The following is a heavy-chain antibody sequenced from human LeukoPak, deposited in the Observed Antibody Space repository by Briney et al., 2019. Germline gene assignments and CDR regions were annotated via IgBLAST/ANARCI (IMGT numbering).Heavy chain of an antibody. J-gene: IGHJ4*02. V-gene: IGHV3-9*01. D-gene: IGHD2-2*01. CDR2: ISWNSGSI. Sequence: PGSSLRLSCAASGFTFDDYAMHWVRHAPGKGLEWVSGISWNSGSIGYADSVKGRFTISRDNAKNSLYLQMNSLRAEDTALYYCAKGSCSSTSCEVDYWGQGTLVTVSS. CDR1: GFTFDDYA. CDR3: AKGSCSSTSCEVDY.